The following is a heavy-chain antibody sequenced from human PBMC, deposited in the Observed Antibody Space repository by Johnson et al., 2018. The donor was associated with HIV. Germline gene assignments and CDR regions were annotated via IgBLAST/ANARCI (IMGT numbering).Heavy chain of an antibody. CDR2: ISYDGSNK. CDR1: GFSFSSYG. D-gene: IGHD2-2*01. J-gene: IGHJ3*01. Sequence: QVQVVESGGGLVQPGGSLRLSCAASGFSFSSYGMHWVRQAPGKGLEWVAVISYDGSNKFYADSVKGRFTISRDKSKKTLNLQMNSLRVDDTAVYYCARAAIGVLPAGAFDVWGRGTMVTVSS. V-gene: IGHV3-30*03. CDR3: ARAAIGVLPAGAFDV.